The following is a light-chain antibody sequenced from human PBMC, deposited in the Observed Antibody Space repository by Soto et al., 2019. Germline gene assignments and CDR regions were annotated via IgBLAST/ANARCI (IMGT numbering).Light chain of an antibody. CDR3: QQYNNWPGT. J-gene: IGKJ1*01. V-gene: IGKV3-15*01. CDR1: QSVSSN. CDR2: GAS. Sequence: EIVMTQSPGTLSVSPGERATLSCRASQSVSSNLAWYQQKRGQAPRLLIYGASTRATGIPARFSGSGSGTEFSLTISSLQSEDFAVYYCQQYNNWPGTFGQGTKVEIK.